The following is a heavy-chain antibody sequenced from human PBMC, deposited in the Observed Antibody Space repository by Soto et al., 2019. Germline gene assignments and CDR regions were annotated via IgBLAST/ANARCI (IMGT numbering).Heavy chain of an antibody. D-gene: IGHD3-10*01. CDR1: GGTFSTYP. V-gene: IGHV1-69*02. J-gene: IGHJ3*02. CDR3: TRSVNSVGSETAFDI. CDR2: IIPILDIT. Sequence: QVQLVQSGAEVKKPGSSVKVSCKTSGGTFSTYPITWLRQAPGQGLEWVGRIIPILDITDSAQKFQGRVTLTADKSTNPAYMELSSLRSEDTGVYSSTRSVNSVGSETAFDIWGQGTMVTVSS.